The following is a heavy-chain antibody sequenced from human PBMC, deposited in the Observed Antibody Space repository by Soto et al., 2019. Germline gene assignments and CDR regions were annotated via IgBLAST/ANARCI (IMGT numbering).Heavy chain of an antibody. CDR2: ISGSGGST. J-gene: IGHJ4*02. CDR3: AKDLVLRYFDWSPHYFDY. V-gene: IGHV3-23*01. D-gene: IGHD3-9*01. Sequence: GSLRLSCAASGFTFSSYAMSWVRQAPGKGLEWVSAISGSGGSTYYADSVKGRFTISRDNSKNTLYLQMNSLRAEDTAVYYCAKDLVLRYFDWSPHYFDYWGQGTLVTVSS. CDR1: GFTFSSYA.